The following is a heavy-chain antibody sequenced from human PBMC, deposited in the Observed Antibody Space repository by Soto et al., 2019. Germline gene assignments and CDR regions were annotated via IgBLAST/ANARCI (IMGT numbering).Heavy chain of an antibody. CDR3: ASLPDADYDFWSGYFTH. V-gene: IGHV3-23*01. CDR1: GLTFSRYA. D-gene: IGHD3-3*01. J-gene: IGHJ4*02. CDR2: ISGSGIST. Sequence: EVQLLESGGGLVQPGGSLRLSCVASGLTFSRYAMSWVRQAPGKGLEWVSAISGSGISTYIADSVKGRFTISRDNSKNTVSLQMNSLRAEDTALYYCASLPDADYDFWSGYFTHWGQGALVTVSS.